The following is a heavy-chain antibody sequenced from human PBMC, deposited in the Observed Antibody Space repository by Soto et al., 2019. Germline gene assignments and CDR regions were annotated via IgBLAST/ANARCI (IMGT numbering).Heavy chain of an antibody. CDR3: ARDPEYCSGGSCYDWFDP. D-gene: IGHD2-15*01. CDR1: GFTVSSNY. Sequence: EVQLVESGGGLVQPGGSLRLSCAASGFTVSSNYMSWVRQAPGKGLEWVSVIYSGGSTYYADSVKGRFTISRDNSKNTLYLQMNSLRAEDTAVYYCARDPEYCSGGSCYDWFDPWGQGTLVTVSS. CDR2: IYSGGST. V-gene: IGHV3-66*01. J-gene: IGHJ5*02.